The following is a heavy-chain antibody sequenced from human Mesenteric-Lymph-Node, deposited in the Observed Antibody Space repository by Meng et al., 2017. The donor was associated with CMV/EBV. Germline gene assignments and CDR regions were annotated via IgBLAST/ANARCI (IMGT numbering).Heavy chain of an antibody. CDR3: ARQSLDYALGSFDY. Sequence: GESLKISCAASGFTFDDYAMYWVRQAPGKGLEWVSLISWDRETAYYADSVKGRFTISRDNSKNLLYLQMSSLRAEDTAVYYCARQSLDYALGSFDYWGQGTLVTVSS. CDR2: ISWDRETA. J-gene: IGHJ4*02. CDR1: GFTFDDYA. V-gene: IGHV3-43D*03. D-gene: IGHD4-17*01.